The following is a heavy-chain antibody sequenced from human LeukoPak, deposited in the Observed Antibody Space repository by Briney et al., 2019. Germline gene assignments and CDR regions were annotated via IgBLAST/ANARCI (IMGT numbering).Heavy chain of an antibody. D-gene: IGHD6-13*01. CDR3: GRLAHNAWYAIDY. V-gene: IGHV3-30*03. J-gene: IGHJ4*02. Sequence: GGSLRLSCAASGFTFSSYGMQWVRQAPGKGLEWVAVISHDGNVQHYADSVKGRFTISRDNPKNSLYLQINSLRVEDTAVYYCGRLAHNAWYAIDYWGQGTLVTVSS. CDR2: ISHDGNVQ. CDR1: GFTFSSYG.